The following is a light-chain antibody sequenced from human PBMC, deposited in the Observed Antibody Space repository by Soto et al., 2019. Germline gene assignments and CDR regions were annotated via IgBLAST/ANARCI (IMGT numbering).Light chain of an antibody. CDR2: GGS. CDR1: QSVSSSY. V-gene: IGKV3-20*01. CDR3: QQYGSSGT. J-gene: IGKJ4*02. Sequence: EIVLTQSPGTLSLSPWETATLSCMASQSVSSSYLAWYQQKPGQAPRLLIYGGSSRATGIPVRFSGSGSETDFTLTITRLEPEDFAVYYCQQYGSSGTFGRGTKVDIK.